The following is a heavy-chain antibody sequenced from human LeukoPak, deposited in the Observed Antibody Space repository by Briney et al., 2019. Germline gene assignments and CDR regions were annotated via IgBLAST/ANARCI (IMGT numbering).Heavy chain of an antibody. J-gene: IGHJ4*02. CDR1: GYSNTNYW. D-gene: IGHD2-2*01. V-gene: IGHV5-51*01. CDR3: ARHRYCTSTACFDMGGY. Sequence: GESLKISCKGSGYSNTNYWIGWVRQMPGKGLEWMGAFYPGDSDTRYSPSFQGQVTISADKSISTAYLQWSSLKASDTAMYYCARHRYCTSTACFDMGGYWGQGTLVTVSS. CDR2: FYPGDSDT.